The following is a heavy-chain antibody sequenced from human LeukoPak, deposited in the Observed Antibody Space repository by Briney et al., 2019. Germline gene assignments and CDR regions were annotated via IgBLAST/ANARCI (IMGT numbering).Heavy chain of an antibody. V-gene: IGHV3-11*01. CDR2: ISSSGSTI. D-gene: IGHD1-26*01. J-gene: IGHJ6*03. CDR3: ARDRSGSYYRAPWDYMDV. CDR1: GFTFSDYY. Sequence: GGSLRLSCAASGFTFSDYYMSWIRQAPGKGLEWVSYISSSGSTIYYADSVEGRFTISRDNAKNSLYLQMNSLRAEDTAVYYCARDRSGSYYRAPWDYMDVWGKGTTVTISS.